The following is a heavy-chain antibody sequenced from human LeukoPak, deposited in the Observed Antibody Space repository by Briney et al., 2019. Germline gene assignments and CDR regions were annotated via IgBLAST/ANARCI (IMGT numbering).Heavy chain of an antibody. CDR3: ARDNRVGATDY. J-gene: IGHJ4*02. CDR2: ISAYNGNT. V-gene: IGHV1-18*04. Sequence: ASVKVSCKASGYTFTSYYMHWVRQAPGQGLEWMGWISAYNGNTNYAQKLQGRVTMTTDTSTSTAYMELRSLRSDDTAVYYCARDNRVGATDYWGQGTLVTVSS. CDR1: GYTFTSYY. D-gene: IGHD1-26*01.